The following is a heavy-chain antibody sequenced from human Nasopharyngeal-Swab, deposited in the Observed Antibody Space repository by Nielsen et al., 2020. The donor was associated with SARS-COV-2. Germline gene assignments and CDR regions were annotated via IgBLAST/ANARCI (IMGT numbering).Heavy chain of an antibody. CDR2: ISGSGGST. D-gene: IGHD3-22*01. CDR3: ARGGYYDNWFDP. V-gene: IGHV3-23*01. CDR1: GLTFRSYA. Sequence: GGSTRLSCAASGLTFRSYAMSWVRQAPGKGLEWVSAISGSGGSTYYADSVKGRFTISRDNSKNTLYLQMNSLRAEDTAVYYCARGGYYDNWFDPWGQGTLVTVSS. J-gene: IGHJ5*02.